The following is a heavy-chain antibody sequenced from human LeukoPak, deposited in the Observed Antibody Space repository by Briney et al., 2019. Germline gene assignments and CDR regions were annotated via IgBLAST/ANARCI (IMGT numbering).Heavy chain of an antibody. J-gene: IGHJ3*02. CDR3: ARALTGDFWSGYSTPLDI. CDR2: INHSGST. V-gene: IGHV4-34*01. Sequence: SGTLSLTCAVYGGSFSGYYWSWIRQPPGKGLEWIGEINHSGSTNYNPSLKSRVTISVDTSKNQFSLKLSSVTAADTAVYYCARALTGDFWSGYSTPLDIWGQGTMVTVSS. D-gene: IGHD3-3*01. CDR1: GGSFSGYY.